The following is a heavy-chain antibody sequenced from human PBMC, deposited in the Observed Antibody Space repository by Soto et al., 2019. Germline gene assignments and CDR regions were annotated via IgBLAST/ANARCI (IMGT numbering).Heavy chain of an antibody. D-gene: IGHD2-15*01. CDR2: TYYRSKWYN. CDR1: GDSVSSNSAA. J-gene: IGHJ6*02. CDR3: ARVYIIVVVVAATTSDYYYGMDV. V-gene: IGHV6-1*01. Sequence: SQTLSLTCAISGDSVSSNSAAWNWIRQSPSRGLEWLGRTYYRSKWYNDYAVSVKSRITINPDTSKNQFSLQLNSVTPEDTAVYYCARVYIIVVVVAATTSDYYYGMDVWGQGTTVTVSS.